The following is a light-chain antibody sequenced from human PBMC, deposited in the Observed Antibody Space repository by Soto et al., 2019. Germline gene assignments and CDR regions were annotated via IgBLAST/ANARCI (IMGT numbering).Light chain of an antibody. CDR2: YDN. Sequence: SYELTQPPSVSVAPGKTATITCGGNNIGSKSVHWYQQKPGQAPVLVIYYDNDRPSGIPERFSGSNSGNTATLTISGVEGGDEADYYCQVWDTSSDHVVFGGGTKLTVL. CDR1: NIGSKS. CDR3: QVWDTSSDHVV. J-gene: IGLJ3*02. V-gene: IGLV3-21*04.